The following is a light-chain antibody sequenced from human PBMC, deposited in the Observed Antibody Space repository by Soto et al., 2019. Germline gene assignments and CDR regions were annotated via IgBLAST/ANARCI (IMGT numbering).Light chain of an antibody. V-gene: IGLV1-44*01. Sequence: QSVLTQPPSASGTPGQRVTISCSGSRSNIGSNTVNWYQQVPGTAPRLLIYSNDQRPSGVPVRFSGSKSGTSASLAISGLQSEDESDYYCASWDDSRNGPVFGGGTQLTVL. J-gene: IGLJ2*01. CDR1: RSNIGSNT. CDR2: SND. CDR3: ASWDDSRNGPV.